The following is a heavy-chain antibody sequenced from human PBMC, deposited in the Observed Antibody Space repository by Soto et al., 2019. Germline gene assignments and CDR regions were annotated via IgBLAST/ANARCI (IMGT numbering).Heavy chain of an antibody. CDR2: ISAYNGNT. J-gene: IGHJ4*02. CDR3: ARDPPPPDY. CDR1: GYTFASYA. V-gene: IGHV1-18*01. Sequence: QVQLVQSGAEVKKPGASVKVSCKASGYTFASYAISWMRQAPGQGLEWMGWISAYNGNTNHAQKLQGRVTMTTDTATSTASMELRSLRSDDTAVYYCARDPPPPDYWGQGTLVTVSS.